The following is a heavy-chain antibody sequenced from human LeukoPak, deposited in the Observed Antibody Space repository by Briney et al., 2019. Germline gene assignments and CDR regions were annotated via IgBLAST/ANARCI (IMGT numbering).Heavy chain of an antibody. CDR3: AREKDDSSSRDAFDI. CDR1: GGSISSYY. D-gene: IGHD3-22*01. Sequence: SETLSLTCTVSGGSISSYYWSWIRQPPGKGLEWIGYIYYSGSTNYNPSLKSRVTISVDTSKNQFSLKLSFVTAADTAVYYCAREKDDSSSRDAFDIWGQGTMVTVSS. J-gene: IGHJ3*02. CDR2: IYYSGST. V-gene: IGHV4-59*01.